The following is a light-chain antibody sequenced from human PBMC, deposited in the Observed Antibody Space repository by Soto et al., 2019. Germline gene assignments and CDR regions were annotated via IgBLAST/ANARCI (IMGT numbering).Light chain of an antibody. CDR3: QQSYDSPTWT. V-gene: IGKV3-20*01. CDR2: AAS. J-gene: IGKJ1*01. Sequence: EIVLTQSPGPLSFSPGERATLSCRASQSVSSNYLAWYQQKPGQAPRLLIYAASSRATGIPDRFSGSGSGTDFTLTISRLEPADFAVYYCQQSYDSPTWTFGQGTKVEI. CDR1: QSVSSNY.